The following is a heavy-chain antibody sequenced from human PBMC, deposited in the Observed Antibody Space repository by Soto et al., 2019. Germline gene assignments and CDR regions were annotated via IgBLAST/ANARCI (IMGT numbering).Heavy chain of an antibody. J-gene: IGHJ2*01. CDR3: ARETDGAAAPWYFDL. CDR1: GGTFSSYA. CDR2: IIPIFGTA. D-gene: IGHD6-13*01. V-gene: IGHV1-69*01. Sequence: QVQLVQYGAEVKKPGSSVKVSCKASGGTFSSYAISWVRQAPGQGLEWMGGIIPIFGTANYAQKFQGRVTITADESTSTAYMELSSLRSEDTAMYYCARETDGAAAPWYFDLWGRGTLVTVSS.